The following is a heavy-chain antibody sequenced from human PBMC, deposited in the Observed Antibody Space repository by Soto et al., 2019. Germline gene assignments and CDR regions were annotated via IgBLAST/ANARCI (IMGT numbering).Heavy chain of an antibody. Sequence: PGGSLRLSCAASGFRFSNYDMQWVRQATGKGLEWVSGIGTAGDPYYPDSVQGRFTISRENAKNSLYLHMNSLRAGDTAIYYCARGLLGPGDYYYGMDVWGQGTTVTVSS. CDR2: IGTAGDP. D-gene: IGHD7-27*01. CDR3: ARGLLGPGDYYYGMDV. CDR1: GFRFSNYD. J-gene: IGHJ6*02. V-gene: IGHV3-13*05.